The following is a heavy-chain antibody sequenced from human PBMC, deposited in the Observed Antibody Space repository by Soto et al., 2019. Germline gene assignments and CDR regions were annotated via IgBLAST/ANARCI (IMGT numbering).Heavy chain of an antibody. Sequence: EVQVVESGGGLVQPGGSLRLSCSFTFSMYSMSWVRQAPGKGLEWVASISSGGSYINYADSVKGRFTISRDNAKNSVSLQMNSLRVDDTAVYFCTRDQGGSYDSWFDPWGQGTLVTVSS. CDR3: TRDQGGSYDSWFDP. J-gene: IGHJ5*02. V-gene: IGHV3-21*01. D-gene: IGHD1-26*01. CDR1: FTFSMYS. CDR2: ISSGGSYI.